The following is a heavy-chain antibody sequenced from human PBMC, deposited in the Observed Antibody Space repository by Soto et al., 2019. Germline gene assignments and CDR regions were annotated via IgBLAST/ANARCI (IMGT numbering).Heavy chain of an antibody. CDR1: GGTFGSYA. CDR2: IIPVSGAA. V-gene: IGHV1-69*01. J-gene: IGHJ4*02. CDR3: ATALGCRSTSCTLDY. Sequence: QVQLVQSGAEVKKPGSSVKVSCKASGGTFGSYAFSWVRQAPGQGLEWMGGIIPVSGAAHYAQKFQGRVTITADESTSTAYMELSSLSSQDTAVYYCATALGCRSTSCTLDYWSQGTRVIVSS. D-gene: IGHD2-2*01.